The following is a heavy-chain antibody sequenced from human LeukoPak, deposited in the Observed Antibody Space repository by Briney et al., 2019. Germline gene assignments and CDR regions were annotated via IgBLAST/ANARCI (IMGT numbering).Heavy chain of an antibody. CDR3: ARRTSGAFAI. Sequence: PGGSRRLSCAASGFPFSDHEMNGVRQAPGKGLEWVSYISSSGSDKYYPDSVKGRFTISRDNAKNSLYLQMNSLRAEDTAVYYCARRTSGAFAIWGQGTKVTVSS. J-gene: IGHJ3*02. CDR2: ISSSGSDK. CDR1: GFPFSDHE. V-gene: IGHV3-48*03.